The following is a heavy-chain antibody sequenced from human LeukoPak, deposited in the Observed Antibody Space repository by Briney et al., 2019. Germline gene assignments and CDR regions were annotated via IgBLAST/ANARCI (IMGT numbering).Heavy chain of an antibody. CDR1: GFPFSSYA. CDR2: ISGGNGNTYYA. J-gene: IGHJ4*02. Sequence: GGSLRLSCAASGFPFSSYAMSWVRQSPGTGLEWVSAISGGNGNTYYAYYADSVRGRFTISRDSSKNTLYLQMNSLGAEDTAVYYCAKFYDILTCYFDYWGQGTLVTVSS. D-gene: IGHD3-9*01. CDR3: AKFYDILTCYFDY. V-gene: IGHV3-23*01.